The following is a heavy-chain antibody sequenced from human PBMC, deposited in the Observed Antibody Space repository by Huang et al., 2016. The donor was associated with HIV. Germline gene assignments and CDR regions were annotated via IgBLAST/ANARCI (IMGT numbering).Heavy chain of an antibody. CDR2: MNHAGIT. V-gene: IGHV4-34*02. Sequence: QVQLQQWGAGLVKPSETWSLTCAIYGGTFTGYSWTWIRQSPGKGLDWIAEMNHAGITNCDPALHGRVTMSIDMSKIQFSLKLTSVTAADRAVYYCAGGRRGSSGITIFGQIMGKYYFDYWGQGNLVTVSS. CDR3: AGGRRGSSGITIFGQIMGKYYFDY. CDR1: GGTFTGYS. D-gene: IGHD3-3*01. J-gene: IGHJ4*02.